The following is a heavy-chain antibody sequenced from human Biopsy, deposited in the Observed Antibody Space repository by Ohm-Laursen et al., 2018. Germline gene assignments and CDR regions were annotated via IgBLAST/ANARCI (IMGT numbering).Heavy chain of an antibody. D-gene: IGHD3-16*01. CDR3: VRGRSPATY. CDR1: GGSLNFYY. Sequence: PSETLSLTCTVSGGSLNFYYWSWIRQPPGKGLEWIGYMYYSGGTKYSPSLKNRVTVSFDTSRNQFSLKLTSMTPADTAVYYCVRGRSPATYWGQGALVIVSS. CDR2: MYYSGGT. V-gene: IGHV4-59*01. J-gene: IGHJ4*02.